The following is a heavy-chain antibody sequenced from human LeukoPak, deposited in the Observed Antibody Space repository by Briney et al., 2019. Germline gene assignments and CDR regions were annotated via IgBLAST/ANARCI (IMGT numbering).Heavy chain of an antibody. J-gene: IGHJ5*02. Sequence: SVKVSCKASGGTFSSYAISWVRQAPGQGLEWMGRIIPILGIANYAQKFQGRVTITADKSTSTAYMELSSLSSEDTAVYYCARDRCSSTSCYSNWFDPWGQGTLVTVSS. CDR2: IIPILGIA. V-gene: IGHV1-69*04. CDR1: GGTFSSYA. D-gene: IGHD2-2*01. CDR3: ARDRCSSTSCYSNWFDP.